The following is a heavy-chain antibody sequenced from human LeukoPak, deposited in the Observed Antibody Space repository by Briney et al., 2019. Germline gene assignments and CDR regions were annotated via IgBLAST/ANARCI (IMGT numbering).Heavy chain of an antibody. J-gene: IGHJ4*02. V-gene: IGHV1-46*01. CDR1: GYTFTSYY. D-gene: IGHD3-22*01. Sequence: ASVKVSCKASGYTFTSYYMHWVRQAPGQGLEWMGIINPSGGSTSYAQKFQGRVTTTRDTSTSTVYMELSSLRSEDTAVYYCARESGGIVVGFYFDYWGQGTLVTVSS. CDR2: INPSGGST. CDR3: ARESGGIVVGFYFDY.